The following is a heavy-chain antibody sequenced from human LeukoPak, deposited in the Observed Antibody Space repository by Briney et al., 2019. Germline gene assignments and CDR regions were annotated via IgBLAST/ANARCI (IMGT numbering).Heavy chain of an antibody. V-gene: IGHV3-66*01. D-gene: IGHD2-15*01. Sequence: PGGSLRLSCAASGFTVSSNYMSWVRQAPGKGLEWVSVIYGGGSTFHADSAKGRFTISRDNSKNTLYLQMNSLRAEDTAVYYCASRPTLGYCSGGSCSDGPDYWGQGTLVTVSS. CDR2: IYGGGST. CDR3: ASRPTLGYCSGGSCSDGPDY. CDR1: GFTVSSNY. J-gene: IGHJ4*02.